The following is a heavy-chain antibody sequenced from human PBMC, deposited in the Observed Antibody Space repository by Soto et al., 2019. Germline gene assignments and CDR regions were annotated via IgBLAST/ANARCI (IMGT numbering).Heavy chain of an antibody. J-gene: IGHJ4*02. Sequence: QVQLQESGPRLVKPSETLTLTCTVSGGSVSSASYYWSWIRQPPGKGLEWIGNVFHSGRTDYNPSLQGRFPISVDTSKIPCSLNLTSVTAADAAVYYCAGGGSSGSGCLASWGQGTLVTVSS. CDR3: AGGGSSGSGCLAS. V-gene: IGHV4-61*03. CDR2: VFHSGRT. D-gene: IGHD1-26*01. CDR1: GGSVSSASYY.